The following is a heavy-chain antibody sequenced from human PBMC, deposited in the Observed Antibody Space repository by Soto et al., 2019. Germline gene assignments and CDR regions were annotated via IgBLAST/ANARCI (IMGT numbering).Heavy chain of an antibody. V-gene: IGHV3-23*01. CDR1: GFTFSHFA. D-gene: IGHD3-10*01. CDR2: RSGGDDST. J-gene: IGHJ4*02. Sequence: EVQLLESGGGLVQPGGSLRLSCAASGFTFSHFAMSWVRQAPGKGLEWVSTRSGGDDSTYYADSVKDRFTISRDNSKNTLYLQLNSLRAEDTAVYYCAKKYHYGSGTYLYYFDYWGQGTLVTVSS. CDR3: AKKYHYGSGTYLYYFDY.